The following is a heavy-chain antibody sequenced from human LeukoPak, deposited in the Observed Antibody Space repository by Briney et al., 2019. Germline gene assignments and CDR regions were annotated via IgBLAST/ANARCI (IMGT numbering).Heavy chain of an antibody. J-gene: IGHJ3*02. CDR3: ARDRYDYVWGSGNAFDI. Sequence: GASVKVSFKASGYTFTSYGISWVRQAPGQGLEWMGWTSAYNGNTNYAQKFQGRVTMTTDTSTSTAYMDMRSLRSDDTAVYYCARDRYDYVWGSGNAFDIWGQGTMVTVSS. V-gene: IGHV1-18*01. CDR1: GYTFTSYG. CDR2: TSAYNGNT. D-gene: IGHD3-16*01.